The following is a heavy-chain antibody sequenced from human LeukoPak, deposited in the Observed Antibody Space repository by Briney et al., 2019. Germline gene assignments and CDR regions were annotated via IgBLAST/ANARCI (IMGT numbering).Heavy chain of an antibody. CDR1: GGSISSYY. CDR2: IYGSGST. V-gene: IGHV4-59*01. J-gene: IGHJ5*02. Sequence: PSETLSLTCTVSGGSISSYYWSWIRQPPGKGLEWIGHIYGSGSTNYNPSLKSRVTLSVDTSKNQFSLKLSSVTAADTAVYYCAREGTSGTHLNWFDTWGQGTLVTVSS. CDR3: AREGTSGTHLNWFDT. D-gene: IGHD1-1*01.